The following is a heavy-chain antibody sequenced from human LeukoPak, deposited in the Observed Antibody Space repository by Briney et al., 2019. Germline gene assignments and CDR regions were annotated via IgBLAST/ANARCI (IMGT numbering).Heavy chain of an antibody. J-gene: IGHJ4*03. Sequence: SETLSLTCAVYGGSFSTYYWSWIRQSPGKGLEWIAEINHRGDTNYNPSVKSRVTISADTSKNQFSLKITSLTAADTAVYYCARGPTISETGYFDYWGQGTLATVSS. CDR2: INHRGDT. V-gene: IGHV4-34*01. D-gene: IGHD1-1*01. CDR3: ARGPTISETGYFDY. CDR1: GGSFSTYY.